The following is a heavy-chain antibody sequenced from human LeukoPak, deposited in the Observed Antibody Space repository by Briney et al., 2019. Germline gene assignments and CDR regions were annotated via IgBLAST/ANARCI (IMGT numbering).Heavy chain of an antibody. Sequence: PGGSLRLSCAASGFTFSSYWMHWVRQAPGKGLVWVSRINSDATSTGYADSVKGRFTISRDNAKNTLYLQMNSLRGEDTAVYYCARDYSRSWYPDYWGQGTLVTVSS. V-gene: IGHV3-74*01. J-gene: IGHJ4*02. CDR1: GFTFSSYW. CDR3: ARDYSRSWYPDY. D-gene: IGHD6-13*01. CDR2: INSDATST.